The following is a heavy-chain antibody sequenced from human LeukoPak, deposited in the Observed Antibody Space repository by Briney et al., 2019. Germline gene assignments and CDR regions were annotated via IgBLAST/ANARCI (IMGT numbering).Heavy chain of an antibody. D-gene: IGHD1-26*01. CDR3: ARLGLSESYYY. J-gene: IGHJ4*02. CDR2: IYTGGST. CDR1: GGSISSGSYY. Sequence: PSETLSLTCTVSGGSISSGSYYWSWLRQPAGKGLEWIGRIYTGGSTNYNPSPKSRVTISVDTSKNQFSLNLNSATAADTAVYYCARLGLSESYYYWGQGTLVTVSS. V-gene: IGHV4-61*02.